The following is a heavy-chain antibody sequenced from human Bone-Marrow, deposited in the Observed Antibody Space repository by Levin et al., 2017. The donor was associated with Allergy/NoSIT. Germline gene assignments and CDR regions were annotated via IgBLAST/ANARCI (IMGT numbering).Heavy chain of an antibody. V-gene: IGHV3-30*18. D-gene: IGHD3-10*01. J-gene: IGHJ4*02. CDR2: ISYDGRNA. CDR3: AKAGYGSGGTTYFDY. CDR1: GFVFRDFG. Sequence: GESLKISCAASGFVFRDFGMHWVRQAPGKGLEWVAFISYDGRNAYYLDSVKGRFTLSRDNSKNTLDLQMNSLRPEDTAVYYCAKAGYGSGGTTYFDYWGQGSLVIVSS.